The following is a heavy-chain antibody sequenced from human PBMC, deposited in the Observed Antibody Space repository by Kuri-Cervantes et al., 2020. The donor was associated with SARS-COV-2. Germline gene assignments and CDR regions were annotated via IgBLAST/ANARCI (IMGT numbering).Heavy chain of an antibody. CDR3: ARDAVAAAGSEWFDP. CDR1: GFTFSSYW. V-gene: IGHV3-7*01. CDR2: IKQDGGEK. D-gene: IGHD6-13*01. J-gene: IGHJ5*02. Sequence: GESLKISCAASGFTFSSYWMSWVRQAPGKGLEWVANIKQDGGEKYYVDSVKGRFTISRDNAKNSLYLQMNSLRAEDTAVYYCARDAVAAAGSEWFDPWGQGTLVTVSS.